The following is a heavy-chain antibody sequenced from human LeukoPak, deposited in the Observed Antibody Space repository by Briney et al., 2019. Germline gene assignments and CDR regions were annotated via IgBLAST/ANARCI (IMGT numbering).Heavy chain of an antibody. CDR2: ISYDGSNK. V-gene: IGHV3-30*03. D-gene: IGHD3-22*01. Sequence: PGGSLRLSCVASEFTFRSYDMHWVRQAPGKGLEWVAVISYDGSNKDYADSVKGRFTISRDNTKNTLFLQMNSLRAEDTAVYYCAREVRYYYDSSGYYDYWGQGTLVTVSS. CDR1: EFTFRSYD. CDR3: AREVRYYYDSSGYYDY. J-gene: IGHJ4*02.